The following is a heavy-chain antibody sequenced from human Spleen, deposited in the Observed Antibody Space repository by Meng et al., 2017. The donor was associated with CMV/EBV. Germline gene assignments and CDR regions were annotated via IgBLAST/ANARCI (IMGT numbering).Heavy chain of an antibody. V-gene: IGHV1-18*01. CDR3: ARALDHDYHDYYFDL. CDR1: GYTFTSYG. J-gene: IGHJ4*02. CDR2: ISAYNGNT. Sequence: ASVKVSCKASGYTFTSYGISWVRQAPGQGLEWMGWISAYNGNTNYAQKFQGRVTITADKSTSTAYMELSSLRSEDTAVYYCARALDHDYHDYYFDLWGQGTLVTVSS. D-gene: IGHD4-17*01.